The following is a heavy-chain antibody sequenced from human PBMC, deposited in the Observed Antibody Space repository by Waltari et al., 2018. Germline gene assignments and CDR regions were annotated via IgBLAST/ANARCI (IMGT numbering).Heavy chain of an antibody. V-gene: IGHV3-23*01. CDR2: ISDSGVIT. CDR3: ARHLYSIDYLELAK. CDR1: GFNFIRYA. J-gene: IGHJ4*02. D-gene: IGHD3-22*01. Sequence: EEHLLESGGGLAQPGGSLRLSCAASGFNFIRYAMSWVRQAPGKGLEWVSGISDSGVITKYADSVKGRFTVSRDNSKNTVFLHLNSLRAKDTAIYYCARHLYSIDYLELAKWGQGTLVTVSS.